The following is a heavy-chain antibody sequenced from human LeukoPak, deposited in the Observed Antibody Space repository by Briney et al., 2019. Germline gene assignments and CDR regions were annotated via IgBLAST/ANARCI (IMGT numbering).Heavy chain of an antibody. CDR1: GESISGFY. Sequence: SETLSLTCTVSGESISGFYWNWIRQPPGKGLEWIGYIYYSGSTNYNPSLKSRVTISVDTSKNQFSLKLSSVTAADTAVYYCARESSSSGWFPFEDYWGQGTLVTVSS. D-gene: IGHD6-19*01. J-gene: IGHJ4*02. V-gene: IGHV4-59*12. CDR3: ARESSSSGWFPFEDY. CDR2: IYYSGST.